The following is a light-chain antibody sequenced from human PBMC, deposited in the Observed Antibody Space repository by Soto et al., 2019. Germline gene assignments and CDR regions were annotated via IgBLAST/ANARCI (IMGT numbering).Light chain of an antibody. CDR1: QSISSY. J-gene: IGKJ1*01. CDR3: QQSYSTPRT. CDR2: AAS. V-gene: IGKV1-39*01. Sequence: DIQMTQSPSSLSASVGDRVTITCRASQSISSYLNWYQQKPGKAPKLLIYAASSLQSGVPSRFSDSGSGTDFTLTISSLQPEDFATYYCQQSYSTPRTVGQGTKVDIK.